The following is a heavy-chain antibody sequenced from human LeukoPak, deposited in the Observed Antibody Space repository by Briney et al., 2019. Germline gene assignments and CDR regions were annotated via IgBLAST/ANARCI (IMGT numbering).Heavy chain of an antibody. Sequence: GGSLRLSCAASVFTFSSYSMSWVRQAPGKGLEWVSVISGGGGETFYADSVKGRFTISRDNSKNTLYLQMNSLRVEDTAVYYCAKGRTLVGGSTRSYDYWGQGTLVTVSS. CDR1: VFTFSSYS. J-gene: IGHJ4*02. CDR2: ISGGGGET. CDR3: AKGRTLVGGSTRSYDY. V-gene: IGHV3-23*01. D-gene: IGHD1-26*01.